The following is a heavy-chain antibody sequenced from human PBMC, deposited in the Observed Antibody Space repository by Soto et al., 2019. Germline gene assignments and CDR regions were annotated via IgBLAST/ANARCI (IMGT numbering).Heavy chain of an antibody. J-gene: IGHJ5*01. CDR1: GYTFTSYW. V-gene: IGHV5-51*01. CDR3: ARYGTTGTTLWLDP. Sequence: PGESLKISCKGSGYTFTSYWIAWVRQMPGKGLEWMGIIYPGDSDTRYSPSFQGQVTISADKSINTAYLQWSSLRASDNAMYYCARYGTTGTTLWLDPWGQGTLVTVSS. CDR2: IYPGDSDT. D-gene: IGHD1-1*01.